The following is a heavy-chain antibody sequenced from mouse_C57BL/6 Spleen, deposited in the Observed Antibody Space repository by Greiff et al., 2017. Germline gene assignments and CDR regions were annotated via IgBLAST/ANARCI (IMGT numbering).Heavy chain of an antibody. CDR2: INPYNGGT. J-gene: IGHJ3*01. D-gene: IGHD1-1*01. CDR1: GYTFTDYY. V-gene: IGHV1-19*01. CDR3: ARGYYGSSSAWFAY. Sequence: VHVKQSGPVLVKPGASVKMSCKASGYTFTDYYMNWVKQSHGKSLEWIGVINPYNGGTSYNQKFKGKATLTVDKSSSTAYMELNSLTSEDSAVYYCARGYYGSSSAWFAYWGQGTLVTVSA.